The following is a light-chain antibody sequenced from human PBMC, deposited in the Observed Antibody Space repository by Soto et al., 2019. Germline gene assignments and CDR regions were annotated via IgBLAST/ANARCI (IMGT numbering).Light chain of an antibody. J-gene: IGLJ3*02. CDR2: EVN. V-gene: IGLV2-14*01. CDR1: SSDVGGYNF. CDR3: SSYTGSNTLV. Sequence: QSALTQPASVSGSPGQSITISCTGTSSDVGGYNFVSWYQQHPGKPPKLMIYEVNKRPSGASNRRSGSKSANTASLTISGLQAEDEADYYCSSYTGSNTLVFGGGTKLTVL.